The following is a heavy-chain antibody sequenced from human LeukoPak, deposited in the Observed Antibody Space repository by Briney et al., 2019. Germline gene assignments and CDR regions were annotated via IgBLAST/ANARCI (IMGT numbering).Heavy chain of an antibody. CDR1: GYTFTGYY. D-gene: IGHD3-10*01. J-gene: IGHJ4*02. V-gene: IGHV1-2*02. Sequence: GASVKVSCKASGYTFTGYYMHWVRQAPGQGLEWMGWINPNSGGTNYAQKFQGRVTMTRDTSISTAYMELSRLRSDDTAVYYCARVPTYGSGSYYSNWGQGTLVTVSS. CDR2: INPNSGGT. CDR3: ARVPTYGSGSYYSN.